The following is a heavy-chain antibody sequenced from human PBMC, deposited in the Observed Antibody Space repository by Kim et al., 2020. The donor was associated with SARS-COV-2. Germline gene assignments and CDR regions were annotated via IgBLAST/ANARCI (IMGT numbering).Heavy chain of an antibody. D-gene: IGHD1-7*01. CDR2: ISNNGGST. V-gene: IGHV3-64D*06. CDR3: ASNWNSDY. J-gene: IGHJ4*02. Sequence: GGSLRLSCSASGFPFSGYAMVWVRQAPGKGLEYVSAISNNGGSTFYTDSVKGRFTISRDNSKNTVYLQMSSLRVWDTAVYYCASNWNSDYWGQGTLVTVSS. CDR1: GFPFSGYA.